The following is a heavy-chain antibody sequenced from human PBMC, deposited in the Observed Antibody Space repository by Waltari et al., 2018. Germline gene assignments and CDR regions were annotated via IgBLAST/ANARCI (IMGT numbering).Heavy chain of an antibody. CDR2: IYSGGST. Sequence: EVQRVKSGGGLIQPGGSLRLSCAASGFPVSGNCMSGVRQAPGKGLEWVSVIYSGGSTYYADSVKGRFTISRDNAKNSLYLQMNSLRAEDTAVYYCARDPTFSSGYEGGFDYWGQGTLVTVSS. D-gene: IGHD5-12*01. CDR3: ARDPTFSSGYEGGFDY. CDR1: GFPVSGNC. J-gene: IGHJ4*02. V-gene: IGHV3-53*01.